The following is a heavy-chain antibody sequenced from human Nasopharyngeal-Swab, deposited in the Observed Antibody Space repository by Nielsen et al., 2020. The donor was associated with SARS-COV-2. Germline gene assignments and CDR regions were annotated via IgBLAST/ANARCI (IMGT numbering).Heavy chain of an antibody. J-gene: IGHJ4*02. CDR3: ARHPGYSSSWGY. Sequence: GESLKISCKGSGYSFTSYWISWVRQMPGKGLEWMGRIDPSDSYTNYSPSFQGHVTIPADKSISTAYLQWSSLKASDTAMYYCARHPGYSSSWGYWGQGTLVTVSS. D-gene: IGHD6-13*01. CDR2: IDPSDSYT. CDR1: GYSFTSYW. V-gene: IGHV5-10-1*01.